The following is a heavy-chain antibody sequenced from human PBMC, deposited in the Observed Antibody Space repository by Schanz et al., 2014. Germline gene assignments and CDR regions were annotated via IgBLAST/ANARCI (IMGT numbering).Heavy chain of an antibody. Sequence: QVHLVESGGGVVQPGRSLRLSCAASGFTFSSYPMHWVRQAPGKGLEWVALISYDGINKYYADSVKGRFTISRDNSKNTLYLQMNSLRVEDTAVYYCARVRGSGSYSFHYLDLWGQGTLVTVAS. CDR2: ISYDGINK. D-gene: IGHD1-26*01. V-gene: IGHV3-30*04. CDR1: GFTFSSYP. CDR3: ARVRGSGSYSFHYLDL. J-gene: IGHJ4*02.